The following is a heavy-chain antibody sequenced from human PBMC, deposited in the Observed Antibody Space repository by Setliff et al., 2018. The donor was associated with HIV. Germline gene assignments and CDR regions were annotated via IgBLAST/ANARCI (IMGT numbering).Heavy chain of an antibody. CDR3: ARVSSTYWYSIFRNYYYHMDV. J-gene: IGHJ6*03. CDR2: IYYSGST. D-gene: IGHD2-8*02. CDR1: GGSVSAYE. V-gene: IGHV4-34*01. Sequence: SETLSLTCGVYGGSVSAYEWRWIRQPPGKGLEWIGSIYYSGSTYYNPSLRSRVSISVDTSKTQFSLKLSSVTAADTAVYYCARVSSTYWYSIFRNYYYHMDVWGKGTTVTVSS.